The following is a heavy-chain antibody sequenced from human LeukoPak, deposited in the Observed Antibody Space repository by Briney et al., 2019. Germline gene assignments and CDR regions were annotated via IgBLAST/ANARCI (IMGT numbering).Heavy chain of an antibody. CDR1: GYTFTGYY. V-gene: IGHV1-2*02. Sequence: GASVKVSCKASGYTFTGYYMHWVRQAPGQGLEWMGWINPNSGGTNYAQKLQGRVTMTTDTSTSTAYMELRSLRSDDTAVYYCARVGSRRGYFDYWGQGTLVTVSS. J-gene: IGHJ4*02. CDR2: INPNSGGT. CDR3: ARVGSRRGYFDY. D-gene: IGHD2-15*01.